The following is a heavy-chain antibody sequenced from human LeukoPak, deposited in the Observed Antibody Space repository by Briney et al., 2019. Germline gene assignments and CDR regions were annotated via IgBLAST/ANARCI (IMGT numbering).Heavy chain of an antibody. Sequence: GGSLRLSCAAAGFTFSTYAMSWVRQAPGKGLEWVSAISDSGGTTYYAESVKGRFTIARDNPKNTLYLQMNSLRVEDTAVYFCAKDYAATPYYFDYWGQGALVTVSS. CDR3: AKDYAATPYYFDY. CDR2: ISDSGGTT. J-gene: IGHJ4*02. V-gene: IGHV3-23*01. CDR1: GFTFSTYA. D-gene: IGHD2-15*01.